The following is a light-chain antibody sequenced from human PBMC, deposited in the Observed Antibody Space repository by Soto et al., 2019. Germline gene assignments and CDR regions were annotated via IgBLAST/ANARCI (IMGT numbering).Light chain of an antibody. CDR3: QQRSEWPRT. J-gene: IGKJ1*01. Sequence: EIVLTQSPATLSLSPGERATLSCRASQSISSSLAWYQQRPCQSPRLLIYDASTMATGLPARFSDSGSGTDFTLTIGSLEPEDFAVYHCQQRSEWPRTFGQGTKVEIQ. CDR1: QSISSS. V-gene: IGKV3-11*01. CDR2: DAS.